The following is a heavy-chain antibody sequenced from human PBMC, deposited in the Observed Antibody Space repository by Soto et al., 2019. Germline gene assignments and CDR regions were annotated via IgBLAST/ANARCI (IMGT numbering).Heavy chain of an antibody. Sequence: SEPLSLPCTVSRGSYRPHNWRWIRQCPVKAPEWIAYIYFTGSTNYNPSLKSRVTISIDTSTNQFSLKLTSVTAADTAVYYCARVDRYDSSGYTSYYFDYWGQGTLVTV. D-gene: IGHD3-22*01. CDR3: ARVDRYDSSGYTSYYFDY. CDR2: IYFTGST. CDR1: RGSYRPHN. J-gene: IGHJ4*02. V-gene: IGHV4-59*11.